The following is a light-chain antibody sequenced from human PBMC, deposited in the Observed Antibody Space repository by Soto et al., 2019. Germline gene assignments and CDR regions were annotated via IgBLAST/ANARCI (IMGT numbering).Light chain of an antibody. J-gene: IGKJ4*01. Sequence: DIQMTQSPSSLSAYLGDRVTITCRASQGISSYLGWYQQKPGKAPNLLIYDASTLHSGVPSRFSGGGSGTDFTLTISSLQPEDFATYYCQQVNVYPSTFGGGTKVDIK. CDR1: QGISSY. CDR2: DAS. CDR3: QQVNVYPST. V-gene: IGKV1-9*01.